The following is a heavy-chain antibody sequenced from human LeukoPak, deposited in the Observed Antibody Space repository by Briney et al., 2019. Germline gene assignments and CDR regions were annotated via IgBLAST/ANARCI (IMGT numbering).Heavy chain of an antibody. D-gene: IGHD3-3*01. CDR2: IYPGDSDT. CDR1: GYSFTSYW. J-gene: IGHJ4*02. Sequence: GESLKISCKGSGYSFTSYWIGWVRQMPGKGLEWMGIIYPGDSDTRYSPSFQGQVTISADKSISTAYLQWSSLKASDTAMYYCARSPPIFGVVIIPGLPDYWGQGTLVTVSS. V-gene: IGHV5-51*01. CDR3: ARSPPIFGVVIIPGLPDY.